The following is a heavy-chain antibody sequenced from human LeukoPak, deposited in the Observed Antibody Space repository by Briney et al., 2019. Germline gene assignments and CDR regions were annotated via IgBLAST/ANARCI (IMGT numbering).Heavy chain of an antibody. D-gene: IGHD3-10*01. Sequence: GASVKVSCKASSYTFTSYGISWVRQAPGQGLEWMGWISAYNGNTNYAQKLQGRVTMTTDTSTSTAYMELRSLRSDDTAVYYCARYKRRGITMVRGVIGFDPWGQGTLVTVSS. V-gene: IGHV1-18*01. J-gene: IGHJ5*02. CDR3: ARYKRRGITMVRGVIGFDP. CDR2: ISAYNGNT. CDR1: SYTFTSYG.